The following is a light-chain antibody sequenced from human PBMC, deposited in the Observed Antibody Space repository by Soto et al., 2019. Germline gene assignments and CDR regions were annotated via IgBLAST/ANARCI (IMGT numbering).Light chain of an antibody. CDR3: QTWGTGIRGV. J-gene: IGLJ3*02. Sequence: QSVLTQSPSASASLGASVKLTCTLSSGHSSYAIAWHQQQPEKGPRYLMKLNSDGSHSKGDGIPDRFSGSSSGAERYLTISSLQSEDDADYYCQTWGTGIRGVFGGGTKLTVL. V-gene: IGLV4-69*01. CDR1: SGHSSYA. CDR2: LNSDGSH.